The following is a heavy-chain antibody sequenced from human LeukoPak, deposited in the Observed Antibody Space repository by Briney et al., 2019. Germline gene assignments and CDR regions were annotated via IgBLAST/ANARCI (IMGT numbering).Heavy chain of an antibody. Sequence: SETLSLTCTVSGGSNSRYYWNWIRQPPGKGLEWIGYIYYSGSSGSTNYNPSLRSRVTTSADTSKNQFSLKMTSVTAADTAVYYCAGGGDGYQTRFDYWGQGTLLTVSS. CDR1: GGSNSRYY. D-gene: IGHD5-24*01. J-gene: IGHJ4*02. CDR2: IYYSGSSGST. CDR3: AGGGDGYQTRFDY. V-gene: IGHV4-59*01.